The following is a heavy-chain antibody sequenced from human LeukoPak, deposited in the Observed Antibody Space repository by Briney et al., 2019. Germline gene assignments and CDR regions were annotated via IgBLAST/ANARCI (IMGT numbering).Heavy chain of an antibody. CDR3: ARRGYCSSTSCYIFDY. CDR2: IIPIFGTA. V-gene: IGHV1-69*13. J-gene: IGHJ4*02. CDR1: GGTFSSYA. D-gene: IGHD2-2*02. Sequence: VASVKVSCKASGGTFSSYAISWVRQAPGQGLERMGGIIPIFGTANYAQKFQGRVTITADESTSTAYMELSSLRSEDTAVYYCARRGYCSSTSCYIFDYWGQGTLVTVSS.